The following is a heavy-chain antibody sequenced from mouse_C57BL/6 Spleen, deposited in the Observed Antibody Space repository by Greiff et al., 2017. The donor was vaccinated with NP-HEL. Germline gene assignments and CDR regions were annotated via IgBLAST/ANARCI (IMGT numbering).Heavy chain of an antibody. J-gene: IGHJ2*01. CDR3: ARDEEEGFYTSGFDY. Sequence: VQLQQSGAELVKPGASVKLSCKASGYTFTEYTIHWVKQRSGQGLEWIGWFYPGRGSIKYNEKFKDKATLTADKSSSTVYMELSRLTSEDAAVYFCARDEEEGFYTSGFDYWGQGTTLTVSS. CDR1: GYTFTEYT. D-gene: IGHD3-1*01. V-gene: IGHV1-62-2*01. CDR2: FYPGRGSI.